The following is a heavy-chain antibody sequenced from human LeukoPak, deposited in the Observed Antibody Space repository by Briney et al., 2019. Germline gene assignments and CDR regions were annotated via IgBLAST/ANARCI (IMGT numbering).Heavy chain of an antibody. CDR2: IYYSGST. CDR1: GGSISSGDYY. CDR3: ATDNSYGSGSYYT. D-gene: IGHD3-10*01. J-gene: IGHJ4*02. Sequence: SEPLSLTCTVSGGSISSGDYYWSWIRQPPGKGLEWIGYIYYSGSTYYNPSLKSRVTISVDTSKNQFSLKLSSVTAADTAVYYCATDNSYGSGSYYTWGQGTLVTVSS. V-gene: IGHV4-30-4*02.